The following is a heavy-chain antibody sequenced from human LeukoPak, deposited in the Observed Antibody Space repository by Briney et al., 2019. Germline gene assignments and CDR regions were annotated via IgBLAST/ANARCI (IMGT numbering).Heavy chain of an antibody. CDR2: IYPGDSHT. J-gene: IGHJ4*02. CDR3: ARLYPFYYDSSGYYYPFDY. Sequence: GESLKISCKGSGYGFTTYWIGWVRQMPGKGLEWMGIIYPGDSHTKYSPSFQGQVTISADKSIGTAYLQWSSLKASDTAMCYCARLYPFYYDSSGYYYPFDYWGQGTLVTVSS. D-gene: IGHD3-22*01. CDR1: GYGFTTYW. V-gene: IGHV5-51*01.